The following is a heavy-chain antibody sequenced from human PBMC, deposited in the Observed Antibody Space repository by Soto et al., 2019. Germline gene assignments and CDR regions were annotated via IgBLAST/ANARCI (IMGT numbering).Heavy chain of an antibody. V-gene: IGHV4-31*03. Sequence: QVQLQESGPGLVKPSQTLTLTCTVSGGSISSGGYYWSWGRQHAGKGLEWIGYIYYSGSTFYNPSLKSRVTISVDTSKNQFSLKLSSVTAADTAVYYCARGSYYDSSGYYPYWGQGTLVTVSS. CDR1: GGSISSGGYY. D-gene: IGHD3-22*01. J-gene: IGHJ4*02. CDR3: ARGSYYDSSGYYPY. CDR2: IYYSGST.